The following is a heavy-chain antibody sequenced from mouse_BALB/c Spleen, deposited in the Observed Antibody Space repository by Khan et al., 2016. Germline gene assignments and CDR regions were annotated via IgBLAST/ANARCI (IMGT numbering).Heavy chain of an antibody. J-gene: IGHJ3*01. CDR1: GYTFTNYG. V-gene: IGHV9-3-1*01. Sequence: QIQLVQSGPELKKPGETVKISCKASGYTFTNYGMNWVTQAPGKGLKWMGWINTYTGEPTYADDFKGRFAFSLETSASTAYLQINNLKNEDTATYFCASSDEACFAYWGQETLVTVSA. CDR3: ASSDEACFAY. CDR2: INTYTGEP.